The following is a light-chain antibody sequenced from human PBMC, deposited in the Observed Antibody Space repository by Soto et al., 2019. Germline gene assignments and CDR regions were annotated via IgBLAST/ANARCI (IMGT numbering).Light chain of an antibody. CDR3: QNYNSAPIT. V-gene: IGKV1-33*01. CDR2: DAS. CDR1: QNINNY. Sequence: DIQMTQSPSSLSASVGDRVTITCQASQNINNYLNWYQQKPGRAPKLLIYDASNLEAGVPSRFRGSGSGTDFTLTISSLQPEDVGTYYCQNYNSAPITFGQGTRLE. J-gene: IGKJ5*01.